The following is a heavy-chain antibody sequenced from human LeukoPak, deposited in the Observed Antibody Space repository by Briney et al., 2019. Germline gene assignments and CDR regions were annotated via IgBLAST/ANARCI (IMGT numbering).Heavy chain of an antibody. CDR1: GGSISSSSYY. CDR3: TRYFDWLSPSSDY. CDR2: IYYSGST. Sequence: SETLSLTCTVSGGSISSSSYYWGWIRQPPGKGLEWIGSIYYSGSTYYNPSLKSRVTISVDTSENQFSLKLSSVTAADTAVYYCTRYFDWLSPSSDYWGQGTLVTVSS. J-gene: IGHJ4*02. D-gene: IGHD3-9*01. V-gene: IGHV4-39*01.